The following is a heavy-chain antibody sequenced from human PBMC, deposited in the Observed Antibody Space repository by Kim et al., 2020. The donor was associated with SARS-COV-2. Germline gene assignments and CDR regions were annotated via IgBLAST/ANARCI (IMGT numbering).Heavy chain of an antibody. CDR3: AKDHYGGNPRNAFDI. D-gene: IGHD4-17*01. CDR1: GFTFSNYA. J-gene: IGHJ3*02. Sequence: GGSLRLSCAASGFTFSNYAMSWVRQAPGKGLEWVSAISGSGAGTKYADSVKGRFTISRDNSKNTLYLQMNSLRAEDTAVYYCAKDHYGGNPRNAFDIWGQGTMVTVSS. V-gene: IGHV3-23*01. CDR2: ISGSGAGT.